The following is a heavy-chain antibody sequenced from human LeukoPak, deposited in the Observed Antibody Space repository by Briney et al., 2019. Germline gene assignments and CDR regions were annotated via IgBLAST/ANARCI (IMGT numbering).Heavy chain of an antibody. V-gene: IGHV3-66*02. Sequence: PGGSLRLSCAASGFTVSANYMSWVRQAPGKGLEWVSVIYSGGSTYYADSVKGRFTIFRDSSKNTLYLQMNSLRAEDTAVYCYARDNGYNSGSLGYWGQGTLVTVSS. J-gene: IGHJ4*02. CDR3: ARDNGYNSGSLGY. CDR1: GFTVSANY. D-gene: IGHD6-19*01. CDR2: IYSGGST.